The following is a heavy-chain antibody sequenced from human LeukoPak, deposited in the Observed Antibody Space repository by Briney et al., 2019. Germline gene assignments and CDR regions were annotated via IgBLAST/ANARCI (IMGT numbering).Heavy chain of an antibody. J-gene: IGHJ3*02. V-gene: IGHV1-18*01. Sequence: ASVKVSCKASGYTFTSFGISWVRQAPGQGLEWMGWISAYNGNTNYAQKFQGRVTMTTDESTSTAYMELSSLRSEDTAVYYCARPTRLQDAFDIWGQGTMVTVSS. D-gene: IGHD4-11*01. CDR3: ARPTRLQDAFDI. CDR2: ISAYNGNT. CDR1: GYTFTSFG.